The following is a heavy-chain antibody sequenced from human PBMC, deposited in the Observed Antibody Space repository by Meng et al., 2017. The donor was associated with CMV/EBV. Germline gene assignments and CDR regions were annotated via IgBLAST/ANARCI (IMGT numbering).Heavy chain of an antibody. D-gene: IGHD2-2*02. CDR1: GFTFGDYA. V-gene: IGHV3-49*04. CDR2: IRSKAYGGTT. Sequence: QTLSLTCAASGFTFGDYAMSWVRQAPGKGLEWVGFIRSKAYGGTTEYAASVKGRFTISRDDSKSIAYLQMNSLKTEDTAVYYCTSSYNWGQGTLVTVSS. J-gene: IGHJ4*02. CDR3: TSSYN.